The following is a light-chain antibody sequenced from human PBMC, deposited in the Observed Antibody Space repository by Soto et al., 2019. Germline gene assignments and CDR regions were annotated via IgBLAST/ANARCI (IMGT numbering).Light chain of an antibody. J-gene: IGKJ5*01. CDR1: QSVGSY. CDR2: DAS. CDR3: QQRSDWPPLT. V-gene: IGKV3-11*01. Sequence: EIGFRHGPSHLALSPRERNTLSCRGIQSVGSYLAWYQQKPGQAPRLLIYDASSRATGIPARFSGSGSGTDFTLTISSLEPEDFAVYFCQQRSDWPPLTFGQGTRLEIK.